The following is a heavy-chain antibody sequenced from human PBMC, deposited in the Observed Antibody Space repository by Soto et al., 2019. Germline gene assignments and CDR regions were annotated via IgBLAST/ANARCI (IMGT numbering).Heavy chain of an antibody. V-gene: IGHV3-21*01. CDR1: GFTFSSYS. CDR3: ARSTTTIVVVVAATLDY. CDR2: ISSSSSYI. Sequence: GSLRLSCAASGFTFSSYSMNWVRQAPGKGLEWVSSISSSSSYIYYADSVKGRFTISRDNAKNSLYLQMNGLRAEDTAVYYCARSTTTIVVVVAATLDYWGQGTLVTVSS. D-gene: IGHD2-15*01. J-gene: IGHJ4*02.